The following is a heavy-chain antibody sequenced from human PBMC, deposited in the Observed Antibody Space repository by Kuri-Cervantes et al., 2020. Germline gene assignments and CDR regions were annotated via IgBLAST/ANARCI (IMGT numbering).Heavy chain of an antibody. CDR3: ASHVPATAP. V-gene: IGHV1-2*02. Sequence: ASVKVSCKASGGTFSSYDINWVRQAPGQGLEWMGWTNPNSGGTNYAQKFQGRVTMTRDTSISTAYMELSRLRSDDTDVYYCASHVPATAPWGQGTLVTVSS. J-gene: IGHJ5*02. CDR2: TNPNSGGT. D-gene: IGHD2-2*01. CDR1: GGTFSSYD.